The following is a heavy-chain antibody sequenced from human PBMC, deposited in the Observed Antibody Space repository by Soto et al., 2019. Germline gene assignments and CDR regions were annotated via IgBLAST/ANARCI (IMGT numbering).Heavy chain of an antibody. V-gene: IGHV6-1*01. CDR2: TYYRSKWYN. D-gene: IGHD6-13*01. J-gene: IGHJ6*03. Sequence: SQTLSLTCAISGDSVSSNSAAWNWIRQSPSRGLEWLGRTYYRSKWYNDYAVSVKSRITINPDTSKNQFSLQLNSVTPEDTAVYYCAREDSSSWDYYYYYMDVWGKGTTVTVSS. CDR1: GDSVSSNSAA. CDR3: AREDSSSWDYYYYYMDV.